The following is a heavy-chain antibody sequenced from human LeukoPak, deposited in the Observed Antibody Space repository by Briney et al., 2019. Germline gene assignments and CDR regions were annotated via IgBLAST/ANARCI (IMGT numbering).Heavy chain of an antibody. CDR3: ARRKADDY. CDR2: ISSGGSTI. CDR1: GFTFSSYE. D-gene: IGHD2-15*01. J-gene: IGHJ4*02. V-gene: IGHV3-48*03. Sequence: PGGSLRLSCAASGFTFSSYEMNWVRQAPGKGLEWVSYISSGGSTIYYADSVKGRLTISRDNAKSSLYLQMNSLRVEDTAVYYCARRKADDYWGQGTLVTVSS.